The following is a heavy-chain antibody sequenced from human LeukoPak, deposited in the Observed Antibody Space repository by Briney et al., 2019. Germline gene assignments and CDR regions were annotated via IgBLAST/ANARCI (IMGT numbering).Heavy chain of an antibody. V-gene: IGHV1-2*02. J-gene: IGHJ4*02. CDR3: ARGGQEGILTGPQEADY. D-gene: IGHD3-9*01. CDR1: GYTFTGYY. Sequence: ASVKVSCKASGYTFTGYYIHWVRQAPGQGLEWMGWINPNSGGTNYAQKFQGRVTMTRDTSISTAYMELSRLRSDDTAVYYCARGGQEGILTGPQEADYWGQGTLVTVSS. CDR2: INPNSGGT.